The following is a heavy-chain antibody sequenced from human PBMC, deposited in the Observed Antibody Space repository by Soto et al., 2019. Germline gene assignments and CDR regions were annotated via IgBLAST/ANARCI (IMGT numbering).Heavy chain of an antibody. CDR2: IIPISDTA. D-gene: IGHD3-3*01. J-gene: IGHJ6*02. V-gene: IGHV1-69*06. CDR1: GGTFSSYA. Sequence: SVTVSCKPSGGTFSSYAISWVRQAPGQGLEWMGGIIPISDTANYAQKFQGRVTITADKSTSTAYMELSSLRPEDTAVYYCARDRPPYYDFWSAVTEAHGMDVWGQGTTVTVSS. CDR3: ARDRPPYYDFWSAVTEAHGMDV.